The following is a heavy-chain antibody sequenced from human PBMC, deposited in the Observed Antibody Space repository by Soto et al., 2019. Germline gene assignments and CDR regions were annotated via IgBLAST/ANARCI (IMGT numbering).Heavy chain of an antibody. V-gene: IGHV3-30*18. CDR2: ISYDGSNK. Sequence: QVQLVESGGGVVQPGRSLRLSCAASGFTFSSYGMHWVRQAPGKGLEWVAVISYDGSNKYYADSVKGRFTISRDNSKNTLYLQRNSVGGEDTAVYYCAKDWDGGWYFAYYYYGMDVWGQGTTVTVSS. CDR3: AKDWDGGWYFAYYYYGMDV. CDR1: GFTFSSYG. J-gene: IGHJ6*02. D-gene: IGHD6-19*01.